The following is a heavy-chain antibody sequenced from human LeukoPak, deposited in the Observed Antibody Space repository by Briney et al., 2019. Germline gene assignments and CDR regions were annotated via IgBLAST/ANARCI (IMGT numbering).Heavy chain of an antibody. V-gene: IGHV1-46*01. CDR3: AGGTTNTKGAFDM. CDR1: GYTFTSYY. Sequence: GASVTVSSKTSGYTFTSYYMHWVRQAPGQGLEWMGIINPSGSSTSYAQKFQGRVTMTRDTSTSTVYMELSSLRSEDTAVYYCAGGTTNTKGAFDMWGQGTMVTVSS. D-gene: IGHD2-8*01. CDR2: INPSGSST. J-gene: IGHJ3*02.